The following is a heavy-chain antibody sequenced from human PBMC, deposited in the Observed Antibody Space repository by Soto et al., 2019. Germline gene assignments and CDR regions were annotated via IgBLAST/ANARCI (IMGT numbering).Heavy chain of an antibody. CDR2: IYYSGST. Sequence: SETLSLTCTVPGASISSYYWSWIRQPPGKGLEWIGYIYYSGSTNYNPSLKSRVTISVDTSKNQFSLKLSSVTAADTAVYYCARHPTVTEYYFDYWGQGTLVTVS. CDR1: GASISSYY. J-gene: IGHJ4*02. CDR3: ARHPTVTEYYFDY. V-gene: IGHV4-59*08. D-gene: IGHD4-17*01.